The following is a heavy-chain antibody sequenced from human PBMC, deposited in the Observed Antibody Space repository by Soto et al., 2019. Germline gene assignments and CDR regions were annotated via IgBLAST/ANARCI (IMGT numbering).Heavy chain of an antibody. J-gene: IGHJ4*02. CDR1: GGSFSGYY. CDR2: INHSGST. D-gene: IGHD2-8*02. Sequence: SETLSLTCAVYGGSFSGYYWTWIRQPPGTGLEWIGEINHSGSTNYNPSLRSRVTISVDTSKNQFSLKLTSVTAADTAVYYCARDKITGRFDYWGQGTLVTVSS. CDR3: ARDKITGRFDY. V-gene: IGHV4-34*01.